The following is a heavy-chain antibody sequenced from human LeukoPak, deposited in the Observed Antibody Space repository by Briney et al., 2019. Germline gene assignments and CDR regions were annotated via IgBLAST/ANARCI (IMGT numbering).Heavy chain of an antibody. V-gene: IGHV3-30-3*01. Sequence: PGRSLRLSCAASGFTFSRYAMHWVRQAPGKGLEWVAVISYDGSNEYYADSVKGRFTISRGNSKNTLYLQMNSLRAEDTAVYYCARDSQYAMDVWGQGTTVTVSS. J-gene: IGHJ6*02. CDR2: ISYDGSNE. CDR1: GFTFSRYA. CDR3: ARDSQYAMDV.